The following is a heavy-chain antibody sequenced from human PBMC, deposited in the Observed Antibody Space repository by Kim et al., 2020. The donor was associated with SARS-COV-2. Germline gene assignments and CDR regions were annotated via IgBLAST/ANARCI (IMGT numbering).Heavy chain of an antibody. D-gene: IGHD3-10*01. CDR3: ARLSGSYDEAFDI. V-gene: IGHV4-59*08. J-gene: IGHJ3*02. CDR1: GASISSYY. Sequence: SETLSLTCSVSGASISSYYWTWIRQPPGKGLEWIGYIYYSGSTSYNPSLKSRVTISVDTYKKQFSLKLSSVTAVDTAVYYCARLSGSYDEAFDIWGQGTMVTVSS. CDR2: IYYSGST.